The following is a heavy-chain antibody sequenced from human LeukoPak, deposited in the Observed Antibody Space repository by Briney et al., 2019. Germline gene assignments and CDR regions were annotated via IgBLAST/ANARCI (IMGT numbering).Heavy chain of an antibody. J-gene: IGHJ4*02. V-gene: IGHV4-34*01. CDR3: ARKAYSYGYALDS. CDR2: IYCSGST. Sequence: PSETLSLTCAVYGGSFSGYYWSWIRQPPGKGLEWIGSIYCSGSTYYNPSLKSRVTISVDTSKNQFSLKLSSVTAADTAVYYCARKAYSYGYALDSWGQGTLVTVSS. CDR1: GGSFSGYY. D-gene: IGHD5-18*01.